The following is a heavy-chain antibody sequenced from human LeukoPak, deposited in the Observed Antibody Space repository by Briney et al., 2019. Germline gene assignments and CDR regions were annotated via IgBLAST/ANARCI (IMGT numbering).Heavy chain of an antibody. V-gene: IGHV4-38-2*02. CDR1: GYSITSGYY. D-gene: IGHD4-17*01. CDR3: ARGDYGNY. CDR2: IYHSGST. Sequence: SETLSLTCTVSGYSITSGYYWGWIRQPPGRGLEWIGSIYHSGSTYYNPSLKSRVTISLDTSKNQFSLKLSSVTGADTAVYYCARGDYGNYWGQGTLVTASS. J-gene: IGHJ4*02.